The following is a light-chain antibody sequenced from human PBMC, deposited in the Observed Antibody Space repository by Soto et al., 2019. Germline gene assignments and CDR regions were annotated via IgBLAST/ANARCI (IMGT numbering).Light chain of an antibody. CDR1: QSVSSG. CDR3: QQRSNWPT. J-gene: IGKJ1*01. Sequence: IVFTQCPATLSLSPAKIATLSFGASQSVSSGLAWYQQKPGQAPRLLIYGASTRATGIPARFSGSGSGTDFTLTISSLEPEDFAVYYCQQRSNWPTFGQGTKVDIK. CDR2: GAS. V-gene: IGKV3-11*01.